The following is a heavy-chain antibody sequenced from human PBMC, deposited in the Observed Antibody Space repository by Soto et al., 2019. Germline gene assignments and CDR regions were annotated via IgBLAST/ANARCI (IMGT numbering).Heavy chain of an antibody. CDR1: GYTFTSYG. V-gene: IGHV1-18*04. CDR2: ISAYNGNT. D-gene: IGHD3-22*01. J-gene: IGHJ4*02. CDR3: ARDLVYYDSSGRQYYDY. Sequence: GASVKVSCKASGYTFTSYGISWVRQAPGQGLEWMGWISAYNGNTNYAQKLQGRVTMTTDTSTSTAYMELRSLRSDDTAVYYCARDLVYYDSSGRQYYDYWGQGSLVTGSS.